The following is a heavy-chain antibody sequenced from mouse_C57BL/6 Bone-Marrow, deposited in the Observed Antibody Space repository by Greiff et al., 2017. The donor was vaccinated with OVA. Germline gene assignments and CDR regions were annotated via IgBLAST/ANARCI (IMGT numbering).Heavy chain of an antibody. V-gene: IGHV3-6*01. CDR2: ISYDGSN. CDR3: AREPYDYHSLDY. CDR1: GYSITSGYY. D-gene: IGHD2-4*01. Sequence: EVQLQESGPGLVKPSQSLSLTCSVTGYSITSGYYWNWIRQFPGNKLEWMGYISYDGSNNYNPSLKNRISITRDTSKNQFFLKLNSVTTEDTATYDCAREPYDYHSLDYWGQGTSVTVSS. J-gene: IGHJ4*01.